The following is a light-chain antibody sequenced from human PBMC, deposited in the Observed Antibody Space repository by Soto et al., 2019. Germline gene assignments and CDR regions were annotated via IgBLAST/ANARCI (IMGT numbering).Light chain of an antibody. CDR2: DAS. J-gene: IGKJ1*01. CDR3: QQEWT. Sequence: EIVLTQSPATLSLSPGERATLPCRASQGVSSYLAWYQQKPGQAPRLLIYDASNRATGIPARFSGSGPGTDFTLTISSLEPEDFAVYYCQQEWTFGQGTKVEIK. V-gene: IGKV3D-11*01. CDR1: QGVSSY.